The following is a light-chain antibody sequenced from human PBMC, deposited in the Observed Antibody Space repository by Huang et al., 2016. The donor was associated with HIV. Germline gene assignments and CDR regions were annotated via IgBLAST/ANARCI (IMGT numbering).Light chain of an antibody. CDR3: QQYNSYRT. Sequence: DIQMTQSPSTLSASVGDRVTITCRAKQSISNYLGWYQQKTGKAPKLLNYKASTLESGVPSRFSGSGSGTEFTLTISSLQPDDFATYYCQQYNSYRTFGQGTKVEIK. J-gene: IGKJ1*01. CDR2: KAS. V-gene: IGKV1-5*03. CDR1: QSISNY.